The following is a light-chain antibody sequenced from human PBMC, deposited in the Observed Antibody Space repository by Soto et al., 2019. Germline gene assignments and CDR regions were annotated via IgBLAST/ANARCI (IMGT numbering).Light chain of an antibody. CDR2: DAS. V-gene: IGKV3-11*01. J-gene: IGKJ4*01. CDR1: QSVSSY. CDR3: PQRSNWPPLVT. Sequence: EIVLTQSPATLSLSPGERATLSCRASQSVSSYLAWYQQKPGQAPRLLIYDASNRATGIPARFSGSGSGTDFTLTISSLEPEDFAVYYCPQRSNWPPLVTFGGGTKVEIK.